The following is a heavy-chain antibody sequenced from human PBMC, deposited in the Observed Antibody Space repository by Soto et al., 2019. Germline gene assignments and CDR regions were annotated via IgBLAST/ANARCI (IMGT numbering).Heavy chain of an antibody. J-gene: IGHJ4*02. CDR3: ATSMGRGGNDY. V-gene: IGHV3-7*05. CDR2: IKRDGSEK. CDR1: GFTFSDYW. D-gene: IGHD3-10*01. Sequence: VQLVESGGGLVQPGGSLRLSCAASGFTFSDYWMSWVRPAPGKGLECVANIKRDGSEKYYVDPVKGRFTISRDNAKNSLYLQMNSLRAEDTAVYYCATSMGRGGNDYWGQGTLVTVSS.